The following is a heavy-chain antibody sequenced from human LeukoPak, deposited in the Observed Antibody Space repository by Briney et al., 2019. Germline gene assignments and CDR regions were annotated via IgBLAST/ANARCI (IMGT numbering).Heavy chain of an antibody. J-gene: IGHJ5*02. CDR3: VRGVGVSSFNYFDP. V-gene: IGHV3-33*01. Sequence: GGSLRLSCAASGFTFSSFGMHWVRQAPGKGLEGVAVIWYDASNKYYADSVKGRFTISRDNSKNTLFLQMNSLGDDDTAVYYCVRGVGVSSFNYFDPWGQGTLVIVSS. CDR1: GFTFSSFG. D-gene: IGHD6-13*01. CDR2: IWYDASNK.